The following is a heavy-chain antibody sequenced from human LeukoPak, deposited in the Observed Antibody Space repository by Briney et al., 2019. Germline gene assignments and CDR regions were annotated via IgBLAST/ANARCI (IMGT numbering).Heavy chain of an antibody. Sequence: SETLSLTCTVSGGSISSYYWSWIRQPPGKGLEWIGYIYYSGSTNYNPSLKSRVTISVDTSKNQFSLKLSSVTAADTAVYYCGRYYHGMDVWGQGTTVTVSS. CDR2: IYYSGST. J-gene: IGHJ6*02. CDR1: GGSISSYY. CDR3: GRYYHGMDV. V-gene: IGHV4-59*08.